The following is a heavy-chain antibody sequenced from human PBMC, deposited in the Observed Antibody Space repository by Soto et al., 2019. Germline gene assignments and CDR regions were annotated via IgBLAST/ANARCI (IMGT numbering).Heavy chain of an antibody. CDR3: ARVGGYSWDYYYGMDV. V-gene: IGHV1-2*04. J-gene: IGHJ6*02. CDR2: INPNSGGT. CDR1: GYTFTGYY. D-gene: IGHD2-15*01. Sequence: ASVKVSCKASGYTFTGYYMHWVRQAPGQGLEWMGWINPNSGGTNYAQKFQGWVTMTRDTPISTAYMELSRLRSDDTAVYYCARVGGYSWDYYYGMDVWGQGTTVTVSS.